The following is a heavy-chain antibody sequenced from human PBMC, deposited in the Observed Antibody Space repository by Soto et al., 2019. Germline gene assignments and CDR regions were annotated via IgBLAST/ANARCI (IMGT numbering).Heavy chain of an antibody. CDR2: ISGSGGTT. D-gene: IGHD4-17*01. V-gene: IGHV3-23*01. CDR3: AKPRYGGEIDQRPYFDS. Sequence: PSETLSLTCTVSGDSITSNSYFWAWIRQPPGKGLEWVSPISGSGGTTYYTDSVKGRFTISRDNSKNTLYLQMHSLRAEDTAVYYCAKPRYGGEIDQRPYFDSWGQGTLVTVSS. J-gene: IGHJ4*02. CDR1: GDSITSNSYF.